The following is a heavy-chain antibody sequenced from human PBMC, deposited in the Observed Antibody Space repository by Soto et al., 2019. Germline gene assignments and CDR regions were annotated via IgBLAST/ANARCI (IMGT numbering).Heavy chain of an antibody. CDR1: GFTFSSYG. D-gene: IGHD5-18*01. CDR3: ARVDTAMLGYYYYGMDV. J-gene: IGHJ6*02. V-gene: IGHV3-33*01. CDR2: IWYDGSNK. Sequence: RRLSCAASGFTFSSYGMHWVRQAPGKGLEWVAVIWYDGSNKYYADSVKGRFTISRDNSKNTLYLQMNSLRAEDTAVYYCARVDTAMLGYYYYGMDVWGQGTTVTVSS.